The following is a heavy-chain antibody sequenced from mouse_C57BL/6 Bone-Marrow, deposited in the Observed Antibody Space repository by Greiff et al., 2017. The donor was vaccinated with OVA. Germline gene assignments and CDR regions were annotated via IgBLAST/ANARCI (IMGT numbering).Heavy chain of an antibody. D-gene: IGHD2-1*01. Sequence: EVQLQQSGPELVKPGASVKISCKASGYTFTDYYMNWVKQSHGKSLERIGDINPNNGGTSYNQKFKGKATLTVDKSSSTAYIELRSLTSEDSAVYYCAIYGNYDWFAYWGQGTLVTVSA. J-gene: IGHJ3*01. CDR3: AIYGNYDWFAY. CDR2: INPNNGGT. V-gene: IGHV1-26*01. CDR1: GYTFTDYY.